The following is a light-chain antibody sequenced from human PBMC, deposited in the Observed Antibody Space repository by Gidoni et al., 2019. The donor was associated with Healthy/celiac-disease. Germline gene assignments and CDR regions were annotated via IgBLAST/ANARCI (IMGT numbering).Light chain of an antibody. V-gene: IGLV1-40*01. Sequence: QSVLPQPPPVSGAPGQRVTIPCPGSSSNIGAGYDVHWYQQLPGTAPKLLIYGNSNRPSGVPDRFSGAKSGTSASLAITGLQAEDEADYYCQSYDSSLSGSWVFGGGTKLTVL. CDR2: GNS. CDR1: SSNIGAGYD. J-gene: IGLJ3*02. CDR3: QSYDSSLSGSWV.